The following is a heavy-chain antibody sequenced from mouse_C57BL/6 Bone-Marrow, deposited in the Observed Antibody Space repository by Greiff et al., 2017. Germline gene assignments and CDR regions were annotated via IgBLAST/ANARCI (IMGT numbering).Heavy chain of an antibody. CDR3: ARRITTVLDY. CDR1: GYTFTSYW. CDR2: LYPGSGST. J-gene: IGHJ2*01. V-gene: IGHV1-55*01. D-gene: IGHD1-1*01. Sequence: VKLQQPGAELVKPGASVKMSCKASGYTFTSYWITWVKQRPGQGLEWIGDLYPGSGSTNYNEKFKSKATLTVDTSSSTAYMQLSSLKSEDSAVYYCARRITTVLDYWGQGTTLTVSS.